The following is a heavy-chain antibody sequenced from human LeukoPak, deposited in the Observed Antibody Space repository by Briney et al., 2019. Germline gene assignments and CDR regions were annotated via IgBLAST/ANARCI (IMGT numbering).Heavy chain of an antibody. CDR2: ISSSIGYI. J-gene: IGHJ4*02. V-gene: IGHV3-21*01. D-gene: IGHD6-13*01. CDR3: ARDRRGIAAAGTDY. Sequence: GGSLRLSCAASGFPFSSYSMNWLRQAPGKGLEWVSSISSSIGYIYYADSVKGRFTISRDNAKNSLYLHMNSLRAEDTALYYCARDRRGIAAAGTDYWGQGTLVTVSS. CDR1: GFPFSSYS.